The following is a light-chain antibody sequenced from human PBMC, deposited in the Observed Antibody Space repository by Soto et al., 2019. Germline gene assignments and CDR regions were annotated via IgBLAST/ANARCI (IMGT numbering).Light chain of an antibody. J-gene: IGLJ2*01. V-gene: IGLV2-8*01. Sequence: QSALTQPPSASGSPGQPVTISCTGTSSDVGGYNYVSWYQQHPDKAPKLMIYEVSKRPSGVPDRFSGSKSGNTASLTVSGLQAEDEADYYCSSYAGSNNLGVFGGGTKLTVL. CDR1: SSDVGGYNY. CDR2: EVS. CDR3: SSYAGSNNLGV.